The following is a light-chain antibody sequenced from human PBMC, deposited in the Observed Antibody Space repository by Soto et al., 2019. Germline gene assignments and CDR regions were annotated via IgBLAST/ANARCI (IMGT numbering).Light chain of an antibody. CDR1: QSVSGY. CDR3: QQRTNWPIT. CDR2: DAS. V-gene: IGKV3-11*01. J-gene: IGKJ5*01. Sequence: EIVLTQSPATLSLSPGERATLFCRASQSVSGYLAWYQQKPGQAPRLLIHDASTRATGIPARFSGSGSGTDFTLTISSLEPEDFAVYYCQQRTNWPITFGQGTRLDIK.